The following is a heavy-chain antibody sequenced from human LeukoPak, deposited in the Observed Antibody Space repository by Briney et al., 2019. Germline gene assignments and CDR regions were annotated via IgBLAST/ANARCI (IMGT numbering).Heavy chain of an antibody. J-gene: IGHJ4*02. CDR1: GFTFGNHW. D-gene: IGHD3-10*01. Sequence: PGGSLRLSCAASGFTFGNHWMTWVRQAPGKGLEWLAHIKEDGSETAYVDSVRGRFTISRDNAKNSLYLQMSSLSDEDTAVYYCARDRGFFLFDYWGQGTLVSVSS. V-gene: IGHV3-7*01. CDR3: ARDRGFFLFDY. CDR2: IKEDGSET.